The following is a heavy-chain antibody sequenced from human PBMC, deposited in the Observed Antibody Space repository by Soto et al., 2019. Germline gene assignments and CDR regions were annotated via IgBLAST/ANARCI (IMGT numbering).Heavy chain of an antibody. D-gene: IGHD2-15*01. V-gene: IGHV4-34*01. CDR2: INHSGST. CDR3: ARGPVVVAATRGGGFDY. CDR1: GGSFSGYY. Sequence: SETLSLICAVYGGSFSGYYWSWIRQPPGKGLEWIGEINHSGSTNYNPSLKSRVTISVDTSKNQFSLKLSSVTAADTAVYYCARGPVVVAATRGGGFDYWGQGTLVTVSS. J-gene: IGHJ4*02.